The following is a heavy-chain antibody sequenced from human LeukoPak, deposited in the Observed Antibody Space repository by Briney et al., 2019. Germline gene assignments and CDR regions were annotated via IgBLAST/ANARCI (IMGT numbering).Heavy chain of an antibody. V-gene: IGHV3-9*01. Sequence: GGSLRLSCAASGFTFDDYAMHWVRQAPGKGLEWVSGISWNSGSIGYADSVKGRFTISRDNAKNPLYLQMNSLRAEDTALYYCAKDIGHYYDSSESPFDYWGQGTLVTVSS. CDR1: GFTFDDYA. D-gene: IGHD3-22*01. J-gene: IGHJ4*02. CDR3: AKDIGHYYDSSESPFDY. CDR2: ISWNSGSI.